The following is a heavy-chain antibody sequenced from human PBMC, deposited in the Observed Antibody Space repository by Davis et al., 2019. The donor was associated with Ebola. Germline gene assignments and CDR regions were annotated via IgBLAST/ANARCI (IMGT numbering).Heavy chain of an antibody. Sequence: GESLKISCAASGLTLGAYPMSWVRQAPGKGLEWVSVISGSGGTSYYIDSVGGRFTISRDNSRNTLSLQMTNLRVEDTAIYYCATVRLEALGAIDHWGQGARVAVSS. CDR3: ATVRLEALGAIDH. D-gene: IGHD4/OR15-4a*01. V-gene: IGHV3-23*01. CDR2: ISGSGGTS. CDR1: GLTLGAYP. J-gene: IGHJ4*02.